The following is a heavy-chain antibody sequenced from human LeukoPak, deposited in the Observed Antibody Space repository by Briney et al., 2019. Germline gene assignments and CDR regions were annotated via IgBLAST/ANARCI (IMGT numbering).Heavy chain of an antibody. CDR2: IYTSGST. J-gene: IGHJ5*02. Sequence: SETLSLTCAVSGGSISSGAYSWSWIRQPPRKGLEWIGRIYTSGSTNYNPSLKSRVTISVDTSKNQFSLKLSSVTAADTAVYYCARVLRGVGYSSAMVTFNWFDPWGQGTLVTVSS. V-gene: IGHV4-61*02. CDR1: GGSISSGAYS. CDR3: ARVLRGVGYSSAMVTFNWFDP. D-gene: IGHD5-18*01.